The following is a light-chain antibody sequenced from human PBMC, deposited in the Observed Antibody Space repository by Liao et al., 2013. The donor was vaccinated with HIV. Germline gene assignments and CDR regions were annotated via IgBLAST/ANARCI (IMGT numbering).Light chain of an antibody. CDR1: NIGNKK. CDR3: LAWDLSTEV. CDR2: YNN. J-gene: IGLJ1*01. V-gene: IGLV3-21*01. Sequence: SYVLTQPPSVSVARGKTATITCGGNNIGNKKVHWYQQQPGRAPVVVIFYNNERPSGMSERFSGSISGNTATLTISGAQPMDEADYYCLAWDLSTEVFGTGTWVTVL.